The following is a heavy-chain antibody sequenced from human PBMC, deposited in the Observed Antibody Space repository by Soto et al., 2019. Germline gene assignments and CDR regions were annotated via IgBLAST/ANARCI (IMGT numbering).Heavy chain of an antibody. Sequence: EVQLLESGGGLVQPGGSLRLSCAASGFTFISYAMSWVRQAPGKGLEWVSSISTSGGSPYYADSVKGRFTISRDNSNNTPYLQMNSLRSEDTAVYYCSVSDRFFGMDVWGLGTTVTVSS. J-gene: IGHJ6*02. D-gene: IGHD3-16*01. CDR1: GFTFISYA. CDR2: ISTSGGSP. CDR3: SVSDRFFGMDV. V-gene: IGHV3-23*01.